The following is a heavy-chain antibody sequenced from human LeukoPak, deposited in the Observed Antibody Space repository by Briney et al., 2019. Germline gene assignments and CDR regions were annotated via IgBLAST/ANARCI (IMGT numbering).Heavy chain of an antibody. CDR2: IIPIFGTA. Sequence: SVKVSCKASGGTFSSYAISWVRQAPGQGLEWMGGIIPIFGTANYAQKFQGRVTITADKSTSTAYMELSSLRSEDTAVYYCFVGSAQYCSSTSCRRGSIDYWGQGTLVTVSS. CDR3: FVGSAQYCSSTSCRRGSIDY. V-gene: IGHV1-69*06. D-gene: IGHD2-2*01. CDR1: GGTFSSYA. J-gene: IGHJ4*02.